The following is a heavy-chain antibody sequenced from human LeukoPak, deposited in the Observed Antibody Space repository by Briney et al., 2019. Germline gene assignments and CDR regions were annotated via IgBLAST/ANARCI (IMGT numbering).Heavy chain of an antibody. CDR2: ISSSGSTI. V-gene: IGHV3-11*04. Sequence: GGSLRLSCAASGFTFSDYYMSWIRQAPGKGLEWVSYISSSGSTIYYADSVKGRFTISRDNAKNSLYLQMNSLRAEDTAVYYCASGSQFVPLYSSGHDYWGQGTLVTVSS. D-gene: IGHD6-19*01. CDR3: ASGSQFVPLYSSGHDY. J-gene: IGHJ4*02. CDR1: GFTFSDYY.